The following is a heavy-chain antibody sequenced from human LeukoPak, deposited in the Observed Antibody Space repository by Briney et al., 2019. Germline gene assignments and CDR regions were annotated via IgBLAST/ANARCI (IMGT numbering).Heavy chain of an antibody. J-gene: IGHJ5*02. D-gene: IGHD3-10*01. V-gene: IGHV4-59*01. Sequence: SETLSLTCTVSGGSISSYYWSWIRQPPGKGLEWIGYIYYSGSTNYNPSLKSRVTISVDTSKNQFSLKLSSVTAADTAVYYCARGPWDYYGSRTHRGWFDPWGQGTLVTVSS. CDR1: GGSISSYY. CDR3: ARGPWDYYGSRTHRGWFDP. CDR2: IYYSGST.